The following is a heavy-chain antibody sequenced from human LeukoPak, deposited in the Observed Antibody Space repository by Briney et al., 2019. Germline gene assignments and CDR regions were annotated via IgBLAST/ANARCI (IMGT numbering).Heavy chain of an antibody. J-gene: IGHJ5*02. D-gene: IGHD3-3*02. V-gene: IGHV1-8*01. CDR2: MNPNSGNT. Sequence: ASVKVSCKASGYTFSTYDLIWVRQATGQGLEWMGRMNPNSGNTGYAQKFQGRVTTTRNTSISTAYMELSSLRSEDTAVYYCARAIFGVAWFDPWGQGTLVTVSS. CDR1: GYTFSTYD. CDR3: ARAIFGVAWFDP.